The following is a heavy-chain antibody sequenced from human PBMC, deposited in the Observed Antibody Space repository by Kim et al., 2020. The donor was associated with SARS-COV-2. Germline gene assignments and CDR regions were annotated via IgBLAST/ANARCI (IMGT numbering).Heavy chain of an antibody. D-gene: IGHD1-26*01. J-gene: IGHJ4*02. V-gene: IGHV3-30*04. Sequence: GGSLRLSCAASGFTFSSYAMHWVRQAPGKGLEWVAVISYDGSNKYYADSVKGRFTISRDNSKNTLYLQMNSLRAEDTAVYYCARGSRAVTTSVGYWGQGTLVTVSS. CDR2: ISYDGSNK. CDR3: ARGSRAVTTSVGY. CDR1: GFTFSSYA.